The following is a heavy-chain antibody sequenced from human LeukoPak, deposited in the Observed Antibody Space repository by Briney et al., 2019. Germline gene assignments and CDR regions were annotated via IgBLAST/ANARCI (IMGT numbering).Heavy chain of an antibody. V-gene: IGHV1-18*01. J-gene: IGHJ5*02. CDR3: ARGDGDIVPAAPTHNNWFDP. Sequence: ASVKVSCKASGYTFTNYGVSWVRQAPGQGLEWMGWISAYNGYTNYAQKFQFRVTMTTDTSTSTAYMELRSLTSDDTAVYYCARGDGDIVPAAPTHNNWFDPWGQGTLVTVSS. CDR1: GYTFTNYG. D-gene: IGHD2-2*01. CDR2: ISAYNGYT.